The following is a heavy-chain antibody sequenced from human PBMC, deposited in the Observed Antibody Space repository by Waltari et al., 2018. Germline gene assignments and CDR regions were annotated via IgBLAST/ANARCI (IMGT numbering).Heavy chain of an antibody. CDR2: ISSSSSYI. D-gene: IGHD4-17*01. V-gene: IGHV3-21*01. CDR1: GFTFSSYS. Sequence: EVQLVESGGGLVQPGGSLRLSCAASGFTFSSYSMNWVRQAPGKGLEWVSSISSSSSYIYYADSVKGRFTISRDNAKNSLYLQMNSLRAEDTAVYYCARDPTTVTTSRADDYWGQGTLVTVSS. J-gene: IGHJ4*02. CDR3: ARDPTTVTTSRADDY.